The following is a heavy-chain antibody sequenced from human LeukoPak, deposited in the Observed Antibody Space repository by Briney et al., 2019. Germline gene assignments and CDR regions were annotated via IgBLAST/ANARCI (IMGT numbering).Heavy chain of an antibody. Sequence: GASVKVSCKASGGTFSSYAISWVRQAPGQGLEWMGRIIPILGIANYAQKFQGRVTITADKSTSTAYMELSSLRSEDTAVYYCASPGRVNYYGMDVWGQGTTVTVSS. D-gene: IGHD2-15*01. CDR3: ASPGRVNYYGMDV. CDR2: IIPILGIA. V-gene: IGHV1-69*04. J-gene: IGHJ6*02. CDR1: GGTFSSYA.